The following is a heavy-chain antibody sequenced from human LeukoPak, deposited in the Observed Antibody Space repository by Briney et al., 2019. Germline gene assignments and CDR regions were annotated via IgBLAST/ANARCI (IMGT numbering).Heavy chain of an antibody. CDR2: INNDGSYI. CDR3: ARDPTHYLRYGYFDY. CDR1: GFIFSNSA. V-gene: IGHV3-21*01. Sequence: GGSLRLSCAASGFIFSNSAMNWVRQAPGKGLEWVSSINNDGSYIYYAGSVKGRFTISRDNAKNSLYLRLNSLRVGDTAVYYCARDPTHYLRYGYFDYWGQGTLVTVSS. D-gene: IGHD3-9*01. J-gene: IGHJ4*02.